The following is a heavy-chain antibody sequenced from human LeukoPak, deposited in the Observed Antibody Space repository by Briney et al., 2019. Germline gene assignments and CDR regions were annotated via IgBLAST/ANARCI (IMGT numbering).Heavy chain of an antibody. J-gene: IGHJ4*02. CDR2: LHSGGDT. V-gene: IGHV3-53*01. D-gene: IGHD5/OR15-5a*01. Sequence: GGSLRLSCAVSGFNVRSNYMTWVRQAPGKGLEWVSVLHSGGDTYYADSVRGRFTISRDNSENMLFLQMNGLRADDSAIYYCTRGKVYYYYDYWGQGTLVTVSS. CDR3: TRGKVYYYYDY. CDR1: GFNVRSNY.